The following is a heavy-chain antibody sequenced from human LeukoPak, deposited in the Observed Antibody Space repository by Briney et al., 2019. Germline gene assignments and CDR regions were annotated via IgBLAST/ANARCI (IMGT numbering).Heavy chain of an antibody. CDR2: IYHSGGT. CDR1: GYSISSNYY. V-gene: IGHV4-38-2*01. CDR3: ARWVVRGVIPVFDY. J-gene: IGHJ4*02. D-gene: IGHD3-10*01. Sequence: SETLSLTCAVSGYSISSNYYWGWIRPPPGKGLEWIGSIYHSGGTYYNPSLKSRVTISVDTSKNQFSLKLSSVTAADTAVYYCARWVVRGVIPVFDYWGQGTLVTVSP.